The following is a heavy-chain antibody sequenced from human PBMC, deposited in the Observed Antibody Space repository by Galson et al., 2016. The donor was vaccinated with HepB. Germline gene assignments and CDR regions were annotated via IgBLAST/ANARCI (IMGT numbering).Heavy chain of an antibody. J-gene: IGHJ4*02. V-gene: IGHV3-7*01. CDR3: AKVTRDWDPLPNGC. D-gene: IGHD2-8*01. CDR2: IKQDGSEK. Sequence: SLRLSCAASGFTFSTYWMNWVRQAPGKGLEWVANIKQDGSEKYYVDSVKGRFTFSRDNAKNSLYLQMNSLRAEDTAVYYCAKVTRDWDPLPNGCWGQGTLVTVSS. CDR1: GFTFSTYW.